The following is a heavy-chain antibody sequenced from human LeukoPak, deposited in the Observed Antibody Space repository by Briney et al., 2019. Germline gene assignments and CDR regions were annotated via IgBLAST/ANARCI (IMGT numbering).Heavy chain of an antibody. CDR3: ARADGRSGWSNGLDY. J-gene: IGHJ4*02. CDR1: GGSFSGYY. D-gene: IGHD6-19*01. V-gene: IGHV4-34*01. Sequence: SETLSLTCAVYGGSFSGYYWSWIRQPPGKGLEWIGEINHSGSTNYNPSLKSRVTISVDTSKNQFSLKLSSVTAADTAAYYCARADGRSGWSNGLDYWGQGTLVTVSS. CDR2: INHSGST.